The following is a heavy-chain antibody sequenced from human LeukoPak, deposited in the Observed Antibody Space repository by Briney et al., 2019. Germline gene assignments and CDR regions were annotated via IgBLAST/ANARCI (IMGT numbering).Heavy chain of an antibody. CDR2: ISGGGDTT. J-gene: IGHJ4*02. Sequence: GGSLRLSCAASGFTFRNYAMNWVRQAPGKGLEWVTTISGGGDTTYYAESVKGRFTISRDDSRSTLYLQMNSLRAENTAKYYCAKCEAGVATICGGLYYWGQGTLVTVSS. D-gene: IGHD5-12*01. V-gene: IGHV3-23*01. CDR1: GFTFRNYA. CDR3: AKCEAGVATICGGLYY.